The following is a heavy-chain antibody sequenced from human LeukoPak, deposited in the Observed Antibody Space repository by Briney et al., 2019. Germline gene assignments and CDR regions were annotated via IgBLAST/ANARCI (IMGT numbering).Heavy chain of an antibody. J-gene: IGHJ4*02. V-gene: IGHV3-23*01. D-gene: IGHD6-13*01. Sequence: PGGSLRLPCAASGFTFSSYAMSWVRQAPGKGLEWVSAISGSGGSTYYADSVKGRFTISRDNSKNTLYLQMNSLRAEDTAVYYCAKLGAAAGRNWYVYWGQGTLVTVSS. CDR1: GFTFSSYA. CDR2: ISGSGGST. CDR3: AKLGAAAGRNWYVY.